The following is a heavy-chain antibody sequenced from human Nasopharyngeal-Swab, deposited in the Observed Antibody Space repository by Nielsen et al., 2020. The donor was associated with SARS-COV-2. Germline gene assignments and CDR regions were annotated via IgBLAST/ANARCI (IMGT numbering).Heavy chain of an antibody. CDR2: INDDGRDT. Sequence: GGSLRLSCAASGFTFSSYWMHWVRQAPGKGLVWVSRINDDGRDTIYADSVKGRFTISRDNAKNSLYLEMNSLRVEDTAVYYCGRGHYGLDVWGQGTTVIVSS. V-gene: IGHV3-74*01. J-gene: IGHJ6*02. CDR1: GFTFSSYW. CDR3: GRGHYGLDV.